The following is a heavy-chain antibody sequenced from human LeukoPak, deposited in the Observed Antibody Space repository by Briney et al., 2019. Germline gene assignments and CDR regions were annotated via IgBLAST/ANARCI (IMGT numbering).Heavy chain of an antibody. CDR3: ARAIDRITIFGVVTSQYYFDY. CDR1: GFTFSSYA. J-gene: IGHJ4*02. D-gene: IGHD3-3*01. Sequence: GGSLRLSCAASGFTFSSYAMPWVRQAPGKGLEWVAVISYDGSNKYYADSVKGRFTISRDNSKNTLYLQMNSLRAEDTAVYYCARAIDRITIFGVVTSQYYFDYWGQGTLVTVSS. V-gene: IGHV3-30-3*01. CDR2: ISYDGSNK.